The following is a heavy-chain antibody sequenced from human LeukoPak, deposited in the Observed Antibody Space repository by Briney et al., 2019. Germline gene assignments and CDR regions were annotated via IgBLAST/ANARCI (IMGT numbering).Heavy chain of an antibody. CDR2: IYTSGST. CDR1: GGSISSYY. CDR3: ARGVVVVAATLYNWFDP. Sequence: SETLSLTCTVSGGSISSYYWSWIRQPAEKGLELIGRIYTSGSTNYNPSLKSRVTMSVDTSKNQFSLKLSSVTAADTAVYYCARGVVVVAATLYNWFDPWGQGTLVTVSS. J-gene: IGHJ5*02. D-gene: IGHD2-15*01. V-gene: IGHV4-4*07.